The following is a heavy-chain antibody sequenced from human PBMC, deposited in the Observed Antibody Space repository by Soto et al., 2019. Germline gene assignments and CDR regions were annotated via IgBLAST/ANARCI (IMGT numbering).Heavy chain of an antibody. CDR3: SRVFQDYRGYTYLFGV. CDR1: GYSFTNYD. D-gene: IGHD5-12*01. CDR2: MSPNSGNT. V-gene: IGHV1-8*01. Sequence: GASVKVSCKSSGYSFTNYDINWVRQAPGQGLEWMGWMSPNSGNTGYAQKFQGRVTMTRDTSTNTAYMELRSLTSDDTALYYCSRVFQDYRGYTYLFGVWGQGTLVTVSS. J-gene: IGHJ4*02.